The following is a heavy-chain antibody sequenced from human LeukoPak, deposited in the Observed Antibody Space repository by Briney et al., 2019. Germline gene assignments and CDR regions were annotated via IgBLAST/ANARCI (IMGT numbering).Heavy chain of an antibody. CDR1: GGSISKGNW. J-gene: IGHJ4*02. D-gene: IGHD1-26*01. CDR3: VRCGSYCLDF. V-gene: IGHV4-4*02. CDR2: TYHTGKT. Sequence: SGTLSLTCDVSGGSISKGNWWGWVRQPPEKGLEWIGETYHTGKTNYNPSLKSRVSISVDKSKNQLSLNLNSVTAADTAVYYCVRCGSYCLDFWGQGTLVTVSS.